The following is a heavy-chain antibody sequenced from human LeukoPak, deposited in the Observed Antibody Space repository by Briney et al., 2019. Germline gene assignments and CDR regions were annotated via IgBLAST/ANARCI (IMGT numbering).Heavy chain of an antibody. V-gene: IGHV4-34*01. CDR3: ARDRNTMVRGFISMFDP. D-gene: IGHD3-10*01. CDR2: INHSGST. J-gene: IGHJ5*02. Sequence: PETLSLTCAVYGGSFSVFYWSWVRQPPGEGLEWIGEINHSGSTNYNPSLTSRVTISVDTSKNQFSLKLSSVTAADTAVYYCARDRNTMVRGFISMFDPWGEGSLLTVSS. CDR1: GGSFSVFY.